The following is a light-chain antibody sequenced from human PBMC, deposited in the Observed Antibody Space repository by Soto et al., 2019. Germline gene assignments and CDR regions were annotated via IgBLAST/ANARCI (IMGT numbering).Light chain of an antibody. J-gene: IGKJ5*01. CDR2: WAS. CDR1: QSVLYSSNNKNY. CDR3: QQYYNTLYT. Sequence: IVMTQSPDSLSVSLGERATINCKSSQSVLYSSNNKNYLAWYQQKPGQPPKLLISWASTRESGVPDRFSGSGSETDFTLTITSLQAEDVAVYYCQQYYNTLYTFGQGTRLEIK. V-gene: IGKV4-1*01.